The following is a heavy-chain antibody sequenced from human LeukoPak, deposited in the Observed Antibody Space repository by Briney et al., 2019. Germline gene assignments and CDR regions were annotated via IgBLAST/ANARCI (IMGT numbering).Heavy chain of an antibody. D-gene: IGHD5-18*01. CDR3: ARTLGYSYGYPFDY. V-gene: IGHV4-59*01. CDR2: IYYSGST. J-gene: IGHJ4*02. CDR1: GGSISSYY. Sequence: SETLSLTCTVSGGSISSYYWSWIRQPPGKGLEWIGYIYYSGSTNYNPSLKSRVTISVDTSKNQFSLKLSSVTAADTAVYYCARTLGYSYGYPFDYWGQGTLVTVSS.